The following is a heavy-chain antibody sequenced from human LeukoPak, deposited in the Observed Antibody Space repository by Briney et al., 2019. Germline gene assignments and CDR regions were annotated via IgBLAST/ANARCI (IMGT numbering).Heavy chain of an antibody. Sequence: GGSLRLSCAASGFTFSSYAMHWVRQAPGKGLEWVAVISYDGSNKYYADSVKGRFTISRDNSKNTLYLQMNSLRAEDTAVYYCARPFTMIVPRGGFDYWGQGTLVTVSS. D-gene: IGHD3-22*01. V-gene: IGHV3-30-3*01. CDR1: GFTFSSYA. CDR2: ISYDGSNK. CDR3: ARPFTMIVPRGGFDY. J-gene: IGHJ4*02.